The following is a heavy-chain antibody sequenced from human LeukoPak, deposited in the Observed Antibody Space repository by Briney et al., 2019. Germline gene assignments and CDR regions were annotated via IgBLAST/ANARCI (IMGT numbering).Heavy chain of an antibody. J-gene: IGHJ4*02. CDR1: GFTFSSYE. D-gene: IGHD6-19*01. Sequence: GGSLRLSCAASGFTFSSYEMNWVRQAPGKGLEWVSYISSSGSTIYYADSVKGRFTISRDNAKNSLYLQMNSLRAEDTAVYYCVRAYHSSGLHRIDYWGQGTLVTVSS. CDR2: ISSSGSTI. CDR3: VRAYHSSGLHRIDY. V-gene: IGHV3-48*03.